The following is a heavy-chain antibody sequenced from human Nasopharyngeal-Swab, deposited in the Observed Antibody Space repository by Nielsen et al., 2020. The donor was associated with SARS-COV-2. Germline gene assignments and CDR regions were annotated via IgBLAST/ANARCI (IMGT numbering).Heavy chain of an antibody. CDR1: GGSFSGSY. Sequence: GSLRLSCAVYGGSFSGSYWGWIRQLPGKGSEWIAEINHSGSTNYNPSLKSRVTLSVDTSMNQVSLEVSSVTAADTAVYYCARGLSGIVPAPILGLGPYYYYYYMDVWGKGTTVTVSS. D-gene: IGHD2-2*01. CDR3: ARGLSGIVPAPILGLGPYYYYYYMDV. CDR2: INHSGST. V-gene: IGHV4-34*01. J-gene: IGHJ6*03.